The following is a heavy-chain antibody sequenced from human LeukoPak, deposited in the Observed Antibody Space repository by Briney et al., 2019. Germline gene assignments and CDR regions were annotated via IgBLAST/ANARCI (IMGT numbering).Heavy chain of an antibody. CDR2: ISGSGGNT. D-gene: IGHD1-7*01. CDR3: AKMLKGSKTIDF. CDR1: GFTFSSYA. V-gene: IGHV3-23*01. Sequence: PGRSLRLSCAASGFTFSSYAMSWVRQAPGKGLEWVSTISGSGGNTYYADSVKGRFTISRDNSENTLYLQMNSLRAEDTAVYYCAKMLKGSKTIDFWGQGTLVTVSS. J-gene: IGHJ4*02.